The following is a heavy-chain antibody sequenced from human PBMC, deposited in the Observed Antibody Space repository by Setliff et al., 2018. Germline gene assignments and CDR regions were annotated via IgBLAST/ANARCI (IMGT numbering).Heavy chain of an antibody. Sequence: SETLSLTCNVSGASISSGSHYWSWIRQSAGEKPTWIGHVYSTGSTNYNPSFESRVSISVDKSNNQFSLKMTSVTAADTATYYCVRDRYGRNSDGSGVYNWFDSWGQGILVTVSS. D-gene: IGHD2-15*01. CDR2: VYSTGST. CDR1: GASISSGSHY. CDR3: VRDRYGRNSDGSGVYNWFDS. V-gene: IGHV4-61*09. J-gene: IGHJ5*01.